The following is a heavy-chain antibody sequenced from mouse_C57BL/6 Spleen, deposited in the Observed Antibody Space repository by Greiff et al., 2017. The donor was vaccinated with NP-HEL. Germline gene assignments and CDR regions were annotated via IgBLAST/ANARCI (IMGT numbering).Heavy chain of an antibody. CDR1: GYTFTSYW. V-gene: IGHV1-7*01. CDR3: ARSEIYDGYYLDY. J-gene: IGHJ2*01. D-gene: IGHD2-3*01. Sequence: VQLQQSGAELAKPGASVKLSCKASGYTFTSYWMHWVKQRPGQGLEWVGYINPSSGYTKYNQKFKDKATLTADKSSSTAYMQLSSLTYEDSAVYYCARSEIYDGYYLDYWGQGTTLTVSS. CDR2: INPSSGYT.